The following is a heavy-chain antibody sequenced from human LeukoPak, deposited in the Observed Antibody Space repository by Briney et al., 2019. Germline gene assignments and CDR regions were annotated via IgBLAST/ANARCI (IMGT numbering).Heavy chain of an antibody. D-gene: IGHD4-17*01. CDR3: ATRPLALDYGDSLNLDY. V-gene: IGHV1-69*04. J-gene: IGHJ4*02. CDR1: GGTFSSYA. CDR2: IIPILGIA. Sequence: SVKVSCKASGGTFSSYAISWVRQAPGQGLEWMGRIIPILGIANYAQKFQGRVTITADKSTSTAYMELSSLRSEDTAVYYCATRPLALDYGDSLNLDYWGQGTLVTVSS.